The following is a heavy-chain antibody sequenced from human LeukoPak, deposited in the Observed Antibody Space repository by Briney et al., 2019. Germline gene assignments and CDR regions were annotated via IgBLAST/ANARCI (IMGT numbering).Heavy chain of an antibody. V-gene: IGHV6-1*01. CDR2: TYNRSKWYF. D-gene: IGHD2-8*02. J-gene: IGHJ6*02. CDR3: ARVPGDYWYGMDV. CDR1: GDSVSSNSAA. Sequence: SQTLSLTCDISGDSVSSNSAAWHWIRQSPSRGLEWLGRTYNRSKWYFEYAVSVESRITINPDTSKNQFSLQMNSVTPEDTAVYYCARVPGDYWYGMDVWGQGTTVTVSS.